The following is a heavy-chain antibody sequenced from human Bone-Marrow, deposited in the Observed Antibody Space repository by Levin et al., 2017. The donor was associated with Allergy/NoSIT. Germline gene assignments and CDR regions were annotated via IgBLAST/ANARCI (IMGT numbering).Heavy chain of an antibody. CDR2: IKQDGSEK. CDR1: GFTFSSYW. V-gene: IGHV3-7*01. CDR3: ARDLPLWFGELLSLDY. Sequence: GESLKISCAASGFTFSSYWMSWVRQAPGKGLEWVANIKQDGSEKYYVDSVKGRFTISRDNAKNSLYLQMNSLRAEDTAVYYCARDLPLWFGELLSLDYWGQGTLVTVSS. J-gene: IGHJ4*02. D-gene: IGHD3-10*01.